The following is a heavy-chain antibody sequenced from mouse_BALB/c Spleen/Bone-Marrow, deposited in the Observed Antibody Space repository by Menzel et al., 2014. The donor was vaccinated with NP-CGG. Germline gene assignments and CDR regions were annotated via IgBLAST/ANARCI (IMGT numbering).Heavy chain of an antibody. CDR2: IDPANGNT. Sequence: VQLQQPGAELVKPGASVKLSCTASGFNIKDTYMNWVKQRPEQGLEWIGRIDPANGNTKYDPKFQGKATITADTSSNTAYLQLSSLTSEDTAVYYCARVKLWSYAMDYWGQGTSVTVSS. V-gene: IGHV14-3*02. D-gene: IGHD1-1*02. CDR1: GFNIKDTY. J-gene: IGHJ4*01. CDR3: ARVKLWSYAMDY.